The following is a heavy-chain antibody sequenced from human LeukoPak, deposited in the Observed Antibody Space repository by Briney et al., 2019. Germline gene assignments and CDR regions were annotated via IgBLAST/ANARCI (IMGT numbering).Heavy chain of an antibody. J-gene: IGHJ5*02. CDR3: AKGGIVVVPAAHLNWFDP. D-gene: IGHD2-2*01. CDR1: GFTFSSYA. CDR2: ISGSGGST. V-gene: IGHV3-23*01. Sequence: PGGSLRLSCAASGFTFSSYAMSWVRQAPGKGLEWVSAISGSGGSTYYADSVKGRFTISRDNSKNTLYLQMNSLRAKDTAVYYCAKGGIVVVPAAHLNWFDPWGQGTLVTVSS.